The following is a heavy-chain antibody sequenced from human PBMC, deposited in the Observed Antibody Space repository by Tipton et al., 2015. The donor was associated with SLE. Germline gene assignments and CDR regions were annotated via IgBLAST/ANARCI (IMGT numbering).Heavy chain of an antibody. D-gene: IGHD4-17*01. Sequence: TLSLTCAVYGGSFSGYYWSWIRQPPGKGLEWIGEINHSGSTNYNPSLKSRVTISVDTSKNQFSLKLISVTAADTAVYYCAGTYYGDYVGFDPWGQGILVTVSS. CDR2: INHSGST. CDR3: AGTYYGDYVGFDP. CDR1: GGSFSGYY. J-gene: IGHJ5*02. V-gene: IGHV4-34*01.